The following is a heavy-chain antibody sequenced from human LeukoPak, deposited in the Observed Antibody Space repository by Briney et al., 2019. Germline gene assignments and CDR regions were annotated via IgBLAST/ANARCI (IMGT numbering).Heavy chain of an antibody. Sequence: SETLSLTCTVSGGSISSGYYHWSWIRQPAGKGLEWIGLIYSSATTTYHPSLNSRVTISVDTSKNQFSLKLSSVTAADTAVYYCTRDSGNYQWFAFWGQGTLVTVSS. J-gene: IGHJ4*02. CDR2: IYSSATT. D-gene: IGHD1-26*01. V-gene: IGHV4-61*02. CDR3: TRDSGNYQWFAF. CDR1: GGSISSGYYH.